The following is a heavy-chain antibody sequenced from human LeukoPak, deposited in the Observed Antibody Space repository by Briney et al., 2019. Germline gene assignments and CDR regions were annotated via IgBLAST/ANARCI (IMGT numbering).Heavy chain of an antibody. CDR3: ARGTVTTMAYYFDY. D-gene: IGHD4-11*01. CDR1: GGSISSYY. J-gene: IGHJ4*02. Sequence: SETLSLTCTVSGGSISSYYWSWLRQPPGKGLEWIGYIYYSGSTNYNPSLKSRVTISVDTSKNQFSLKLSSVTAADTAVYYCARGTVTTMAYYFDYWGQGTLVTVSS. CDR2: IYYSGST. V-gene: IGHV4-59*08.